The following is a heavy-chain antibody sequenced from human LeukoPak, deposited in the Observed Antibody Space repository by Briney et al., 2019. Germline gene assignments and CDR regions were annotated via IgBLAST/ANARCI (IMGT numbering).Heavy chain of an antibody. CDR2: IYHSGST. J-gene: IGHJ4*02. CDR1: GYSTSSGYY. V-gene: IGHV4-38-2*02. CDR3: ARDLYQKYYYDSSGYFSGY. D-gene: IGHD3-22*01. Sequence: SETLSLTCTVSGYSTSSGYYWGWIRQPPGKGLEWIGSIYHSGSTYYNPSLKSRVTISVDTSKNQFSLELSSVTAADTAVYYCARDLYQKYYYDSSGYFSGYWGQGTLVTVSS.